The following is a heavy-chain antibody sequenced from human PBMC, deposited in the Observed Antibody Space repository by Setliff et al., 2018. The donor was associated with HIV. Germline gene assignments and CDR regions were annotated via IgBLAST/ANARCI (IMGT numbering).Heavy chain of an antibody. V-gene: IGHV1-58*01. CDR3: AAEVKGILWFGGDAFDI. J-gene: IGHJ3*02. D-gene: IGHD3-10*01. Sequence: GASVKVSCKASGFTFTSSAVQWVRQARGQRLEWIGWIVVGSGNTNYAQKFQERVTITRDMSTSTAYMELSSLRSEDTAMYYCAAEVKGILWFGGDAFDIWGQGTMVTVSS. CDR2: IVVGSGNT. CDR1: GFTFTSSA.